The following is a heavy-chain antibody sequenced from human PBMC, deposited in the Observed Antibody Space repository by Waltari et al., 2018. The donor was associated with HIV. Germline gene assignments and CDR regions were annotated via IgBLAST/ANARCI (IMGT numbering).Heavy chain of an antibody. Sequence: QVHLQESGPGLVKPSQTLSLTCTVSGGTITGGDLSWSWITQPPGKGLEWIGNMYYTGTTYSNPSLESRVTISLETSNNQFSLRLNSVTAADTAVYYCARADFWSGYYFAFDIWGQGTMVTVSS. CDR3: ARADFWSGYYFAFDI. J-gene: IGHJ3*02. CDR2: MYYTGTT. CDR1: GGTITGGDLS. D-gene: IGHD3-3*01. V-gene: IGHV4-30-4*08.